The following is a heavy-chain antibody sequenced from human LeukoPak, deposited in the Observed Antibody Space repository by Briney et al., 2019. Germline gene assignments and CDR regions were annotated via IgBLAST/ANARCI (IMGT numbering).Heavy chain of an antibody. J-gene: IGHJ6*03. V-gene: IGHV3-7*03. D-gene: IGHD3-3*01. Sequence: VGSLRLSCAASGFTFSSYWMSWVRQAPGKGLEWVANIKQDGSEKYYVDSVKGRFTISRDNAKNSLYLQMNSLRAEDTAVYYCAKGKREYGGLEWLIGYYYFMDVWGKGTTVTVSS. CDR2: IKQDGSEK. CDR1: GFTFSSYW. CDR3: AKGKREYGGLEWLIGYYYFMDV.